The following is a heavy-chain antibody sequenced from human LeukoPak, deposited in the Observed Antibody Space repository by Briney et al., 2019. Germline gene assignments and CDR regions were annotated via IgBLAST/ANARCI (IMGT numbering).Heavy chain of an antibody. J-gene: IGHJ4*02. CDR3: ARGTLKAAATDFDY. Sequence: GGPLRLSCAASGFTFDDYGMGWVRQAPGKGLEWVSGINWNGGSAGYADSVKGRFTISRDNAKNSLYLQMNSLRAEDTALYYCARGTLKAAATDFDYWGQGTLVTVSS. V-gene: IGHV3-20*04. D-gene: IGHD6-13*01. CDR2: INWNGGSA. CDR1: GFTFDDYG.